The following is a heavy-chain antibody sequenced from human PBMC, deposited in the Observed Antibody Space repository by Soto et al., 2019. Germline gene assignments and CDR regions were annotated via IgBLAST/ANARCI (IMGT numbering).Heavy chain of an antibody. J-gene: IGHJ4*02. CDR3: ARSIVVVTALDY. CDR2: INAGNGNT. V-gene: IGHV1-3*05. CDR1: GYTFTSYA. Sequence: QVQLVQSGAEEKKPGASVKVSCKASGYTFTSYAMHWVRQAPGQRLEWMGWINAGNGNTKYSQKFQGRVTITRDTSASTAYMALSSLTSEYTAVYYCARSIVVVTALDYWGQGTLVTVSS. D-gene: IGHD2-21*02.